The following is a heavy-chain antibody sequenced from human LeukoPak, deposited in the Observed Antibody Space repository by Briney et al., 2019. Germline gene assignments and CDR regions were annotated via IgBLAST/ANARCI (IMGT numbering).Heavy chain of an antibody. D-gene: IGHD2-15*01. CDR1: GGSFSGYY. J-gene: IGHJ4*02. CDR3: AALGYCSGGSCSLKYPFDY. V-gene: IGHV4-34*01. CDR2: INHSGST. Sequence: SETLSLTCAVYGGSFSGYYWSWIRQPPGKGLEWIGEINHSGSTNYNPSLKSRVTISVDTSKNQFSLKLSSVTAADTAVYYCAALGYCSGGSCSLKYPFDYWGQGILGVVSS.